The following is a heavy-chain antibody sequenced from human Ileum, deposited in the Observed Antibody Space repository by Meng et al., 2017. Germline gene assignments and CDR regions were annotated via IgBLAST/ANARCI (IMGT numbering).Heavy chain of an antibody. CDR3: ASGTPGRSYCDY. CDR1: GYTFSSYG. J-gene: IGHJ4*02. CDR2: FVNYVDT. Sequence: VHLLHSGAEVKKPWGSVRVSCKASGYTFSSYGICWVRQAPGQGLEWMGWFVNYVDTYPAPKFQGRVTMTTDKHTNTAFMELRSLTSDDTAVYYRASGTPGRSYCDYWGQGTLVTVSS. D-gene: IGHD2-15*01. V-gene: IGHV1-18*01.